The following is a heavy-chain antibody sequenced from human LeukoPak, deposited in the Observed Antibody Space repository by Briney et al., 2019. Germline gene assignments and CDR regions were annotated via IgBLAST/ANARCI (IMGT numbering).Heavy chain of an antibody. J-gene: IGHJ3*02. D-gene: IGHD2-2*01. V-gene: IGHV3-48*01. CDR3: ARCHSSTTRRCAFDI. CDR2: ISSSSITI. CDR1: GFTFSSYN. Sequence: PGGSLRLSCAASGFTFSSYNMNWVRQAPGKGLEWVSYISSSSITIYYADSVKGRFTISRDNAKNSLYLQMNSLRAEDTAVYYCARCHSSTTRRCAFDIWGQGTMVTVSS.